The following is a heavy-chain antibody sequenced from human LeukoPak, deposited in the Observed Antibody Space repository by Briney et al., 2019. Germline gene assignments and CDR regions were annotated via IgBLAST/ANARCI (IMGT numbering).Heavy chain of an antibody. Sequence: SVKVSCKASGGTFSSYAISWVRQAPGQGLEWMGGIIPIFGTANYAQKFQGRVTITADESTSTAYMELSSLRSEDTAVYYCARVHHPKDTAMVYSWYDPWGQGTLVTVSS. CDR2: IIPIFGTA. J-gene: IGHJ5*02. V-gene: IGHV1-69*13. CDR3: ARVHHPKDTAMVYSWYDP. D-gene: IGHD5-18*01. CDR1: GGTFSSYA.